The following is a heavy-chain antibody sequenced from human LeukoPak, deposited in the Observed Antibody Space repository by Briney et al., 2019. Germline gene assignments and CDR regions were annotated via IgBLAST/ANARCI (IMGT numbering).Heavy chain of an antibody. V-gene: IGHV1-69*04. D-gene: IGHD6-19*01. CDR1: GGTFSSYA. J-gene: IGHJ2*01. Sequence: SVRVSCKASGGTFSSYAISWVRQAPGQGLEWMGRIIPILGIANYAQKFQGRVTITADKSTSTDYMELSSLRSEDTAVYYCARAASSGFNWYFDLWGRGTLVTVSS. CDR2: IIPILGIA. CDR3: ARAASSGFNWYFDL.